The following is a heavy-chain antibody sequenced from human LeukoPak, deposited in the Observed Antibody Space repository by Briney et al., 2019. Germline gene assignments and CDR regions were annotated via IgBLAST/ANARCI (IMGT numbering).Heavy chain of an antibody. J-gene: IGHJ4*02. CDR1: GGSVSSYY. V-gene: IGHV4-4*09. CDR3: ARHGVDTDYFEY. Sequence: SETLTLTCTVSGGSVSSYYWSWIRQPPGKGLEWIGNIYISGSTNYNPSLKSRVTISVDTSKNQFSLRLSSVTAADTAVYYCARHGVDTDYFEYWGQGTLVTVSS. CDR2: IYISGST. D-gene: IGHD5-18*01.